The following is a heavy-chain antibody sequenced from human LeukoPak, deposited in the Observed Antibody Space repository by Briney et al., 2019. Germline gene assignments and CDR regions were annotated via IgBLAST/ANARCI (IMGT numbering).Heavy chain of an antibody. V-gene: IGHV4-61*02. J-gene: IGHJ3*01. D-gene: IGHD6-19*01. Sequence: SQTLSLTCSLSGGSISSGSYYWSWIRQPAGKGLEWIGRIYTSGSTNYNPSLKSRVTISVDTSKNQFSLKLSSVTAADTAVYYCARDSSGWYGGAFDLWGQGTMVTVSS. CDR3: ARDSSGWYGGAFDL. CDR2: IYTSGST. CDR1: GGSISSGSYY.